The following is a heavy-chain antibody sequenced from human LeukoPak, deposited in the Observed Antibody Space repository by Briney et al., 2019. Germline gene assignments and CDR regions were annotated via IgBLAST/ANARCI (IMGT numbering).Heavy chain of an antibody. CDR3: ARESGAGPFDY. J-gene: IGHJ4*02. D-gene: IGHD1-26*01. V-gene: IGHV4-59*01. Sequence: SETLSLTCTISGGSIGNCYWTWIRQPPGKGLEWIGYIYHSGTTNYNPSLKSRVTISVDTSKNQFSLKVSSLTAADTAVYYCARESGAGPFDYWSQGTLVTVSS. CDR1: GGSIGNCY. CDR2: IYHSGTT.